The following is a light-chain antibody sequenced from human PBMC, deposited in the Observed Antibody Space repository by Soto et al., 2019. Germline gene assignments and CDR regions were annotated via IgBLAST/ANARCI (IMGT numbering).Light chain of an antibody. CDR3: CSYAGSITFVV. CDR2: EGS. V-gene: IGLV2-23*03. CDR1: SSDVGSYNL. J-gene: IGLJ2*01. Sequence: QSALTQPASVSGSPGQSITISCTGTSSDVGSYNLVSWYQQHPGKDPKLMIYEGSKRPSGVSNRFSGSKSGNTASLTISGLQAEDEADYYCCSYAGSITFVVFGGGTKVTVL.